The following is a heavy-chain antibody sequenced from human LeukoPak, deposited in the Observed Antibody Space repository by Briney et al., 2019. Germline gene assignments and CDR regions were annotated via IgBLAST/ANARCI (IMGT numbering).Heavy chain of an antibody. CDR1: GYTFTGYY. CDR3: ARDNDFSNWFDP. J-gene: IGHJ5*02. V-gene: IGHV1-2*02. D-gene: IGHD3-3*01. CDR2: INPNSGGT. Sequence: ASVKVSCKASGYTFTGYYMHWVRQAPGQGLEWMGWINPNSGGTNYAQKFQGRVTMTRDTSISTAYMELSRLRSDDTAVYYCARDNDFSNWFDPWGQGTLVTVSS.